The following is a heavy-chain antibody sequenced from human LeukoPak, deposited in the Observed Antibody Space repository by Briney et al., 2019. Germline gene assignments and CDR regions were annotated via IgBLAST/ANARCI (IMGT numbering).Heavy chain of an antibody. J-gene: IGHJ4*02. V-gene: IGHV3-33*01. CDR2: IWYDGSNK. Sequence: GGSLRLSCAASGFTFSSYGMHWVRQAPGKGLEWVAVIWYDGSNKYYADSVKGRFTISRDNSKNTLYLQMNSLRAEDTAVYYCARERGGGYVHFDYWGEGTLVTVSS. CDR1: GFTFSSYG. CDR3: ARERGGGYVHFDY. D-gene: IGHD1-26*01.